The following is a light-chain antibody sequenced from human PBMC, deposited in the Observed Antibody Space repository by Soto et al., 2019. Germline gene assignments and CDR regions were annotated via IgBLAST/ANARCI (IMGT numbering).Light chain of an antibody. V-gene: IGKV1-5*03. CDR1: QTISSW. Sequence: DIQMTQSPSTLSGSVGDRVTITCRASQTISSWLAWYQQKPGKAPKLLIYKASTLKSGVPSRFRGSGSATEFPLTISRQQLHAFAPYYCQHYNSYSAALGQGTKLDIK. CDR2: KAS. CDR3: QHYNSYSAA. J-gene: IGKJ1*01.